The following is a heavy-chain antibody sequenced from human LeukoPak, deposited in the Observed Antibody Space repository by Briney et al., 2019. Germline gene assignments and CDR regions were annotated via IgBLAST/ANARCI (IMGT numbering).Heavy chain of an antibody. V-gene: IGHV3-23*01. CDR2: ISAGGGST. Sequence: PGGSLRLSCAASGFTFSSYAMSWVRQAPGKGLEWVSAISAGGGSTYYADSVKGRFTIARDNSKNTLYLQMNSLRAEDTAVYYCARESIAARPHYYYYMDVWGKGTTVTVSS. CDR1: GFTFSSYA. CDR3: ARESIAARPHYYYYMDV. J-gene: IGHJ6*03. D-gene: IGHD6-6*01.